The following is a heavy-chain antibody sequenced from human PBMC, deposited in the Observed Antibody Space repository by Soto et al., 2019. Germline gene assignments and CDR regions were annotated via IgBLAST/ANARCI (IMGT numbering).Heavy chain of an antibody. V-gene: IGHV1-69*05. J-gene: IGHJ5*02. CDR1: GGTFSSYA. CDR3: ARDKKDFWSGFNWFDP. CDR2: IIPIFGTT. D-gene: IGHD3-3*01. Sequence: SVKVSCKASGGTFSSYAISWVRQAPGQGLEWIGGIIPIFGTTNYAQKIQGRVTITTDESTSTAYMELSSLRSEDTAVNNCARDKKDFWSGFNWFDPWGQGTLVTVSS.